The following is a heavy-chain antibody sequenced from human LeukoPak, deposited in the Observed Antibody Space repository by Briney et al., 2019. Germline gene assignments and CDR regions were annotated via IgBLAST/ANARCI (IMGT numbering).Heavy chain of an antibody. V-gene: IGHV3-13*01. CDR1: GFTFSSSD. CDR2: IVTIGDT. J-gene: IGHJ5*02. Sequence: GGSLRLSCAASGFTFSSSDMHWVRQPTGKGLEWVSAIVTIGDTYYPGPVKGRFTISRDNAKNSLYLQMNSLRAEDTAVYYCARDRIDCTNGVCPRRLNWFDPWGQGTLVTVSS. CDR3: ARDRIDCTNGVCPRRLNWFDP. D-gene: IGHD2-8*01.